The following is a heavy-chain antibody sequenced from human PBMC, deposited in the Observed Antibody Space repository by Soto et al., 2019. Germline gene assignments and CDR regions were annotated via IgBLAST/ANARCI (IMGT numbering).Heavy chain of an antibody. D-gene: IGHD3-22*01. CDR3: ARDGRYYYDSSGYYSPYNWFDP. V-gene: IGHV1-69*12. Sequence: QVQLVQSGAEVKKPGSSVKVSCKASGGTFSSYAISWVRQAPGQGLEWMGGIIPIFGTANYAQKFQGRVTITADESTSKAYMERSSLRSEDTAVYYCARDGRYYYDSSGYYSPYNWFDPWGQGTLVTVSS. J-gene: IGHJ5*02. CDR1: GGTFSSYA. CDR2: IIPIFGTA.